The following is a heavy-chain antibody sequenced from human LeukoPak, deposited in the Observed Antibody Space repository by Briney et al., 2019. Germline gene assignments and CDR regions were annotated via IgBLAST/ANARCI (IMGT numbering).Heavy chain of an antibody. Sequence: SETLSLTCTVSGGSISSYYWSWIRQPPGKGLEWIGYIYYSGSTNYNPSLKSRVTISVDTSKNQFSLKLSSVTAADTAVYYCARRFWSGYYTFDYWGQGALVTVSS. V-gene: IGHV4-59*01. D-gene: IGHD3-3*01. J-gene: IGHJ4*02. CDR3: ARRFWSGYYTFDY. CDR2: IYYSGST. CDR1: GGSISSYY.